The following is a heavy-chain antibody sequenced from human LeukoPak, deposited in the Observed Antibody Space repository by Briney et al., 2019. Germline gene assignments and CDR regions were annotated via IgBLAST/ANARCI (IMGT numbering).Heavy chain of an antibody. CDR2: INPTGVRT. V-gene: IGHV3-23*01. CDR3: AKEAGIVLGGDY. CDR1: GFTFRSYA. J-gene: IGHJ4*02. Sequence: GGSLRLSCAASGFTFRSYAMSWVRQAPGKGLEWVSAINPTGVRTYYADSVNGRFTISRDNSKNTLYLQMNSLRAEDTAVYFCAKEAGIVLGGDYWGQGTLVTVSS. D-gene: IGHD1-26*01.